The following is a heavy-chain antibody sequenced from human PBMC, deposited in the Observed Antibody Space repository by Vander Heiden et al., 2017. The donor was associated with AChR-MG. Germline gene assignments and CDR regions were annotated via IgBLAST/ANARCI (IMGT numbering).Heavy chain of an antibody. J-gene: IGHJ4*02. CDR1: GGSFSGYY. CDR3: ARNGDSSGYYYRRPFDY. Sequence: QVQLQQWGAGLLKPSATLSLTCAVYGGSFSGYYWSWIRQPPGKGLEWIGEINHSGSTNYNPSLKSRVTISVDTSKNQFSLKLSSVTAADTAVYYCARNGDSSGYYYRRPFDYWGQGTLVTVSS. CDR2: INHSGST. D-gene: IGHD3-22*01. V-gene: IGHV4-34*01.